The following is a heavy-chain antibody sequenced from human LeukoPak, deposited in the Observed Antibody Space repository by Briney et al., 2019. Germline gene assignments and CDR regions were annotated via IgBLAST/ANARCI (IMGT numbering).Heavy chain of an antibody. Sequence: SETLSLTCTVSGGSISSGSYYWSWIRRPAGKGLEWIGRIYSSGSTNYNPSLKSRVTISVDTSKNQFSLKLSSVTAADTAVYYCARDRYGSSYRFDPWGQGTLVTVSS. D-gene: IGHD6-13*01. CDR1: GGSISSGSYY. CDR2: IYSSGST. J-gene: IGHJ5*02. V-gene: IGHV4-61*02. CDR3: ARDRYGSSYRFDP.